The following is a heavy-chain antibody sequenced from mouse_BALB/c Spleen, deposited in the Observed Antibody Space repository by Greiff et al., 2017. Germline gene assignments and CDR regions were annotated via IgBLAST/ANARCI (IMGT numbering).Heavy chain of an antibody. D-gene: IGHD1-1*01. CDR1: GFTFSSYG. CDR3: ARDYYGSLYAMDY. CDR2: INSNGGST. J-gene: IGHJ4*01. Sequence: EVQLQQSGGGLVQPGGSLKLSCAASGFTFSSYGMSWVRQTPDKRLELVATINSNGGSTYYPDSVKGRFTISRDNAKNTLYLQMSSLKSEDTAMYYCARDYYGSLYAMDYWGQGTSVTVSS. V-gene: IGHV5-6-3*01.